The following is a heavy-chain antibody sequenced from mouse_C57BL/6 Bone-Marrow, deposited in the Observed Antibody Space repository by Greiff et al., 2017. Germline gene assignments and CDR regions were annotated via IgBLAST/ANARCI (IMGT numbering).Heavy chain of an antibody. Sequence: EVQVEASEGGLVQPGSSMKLSCTASGFTFSDYYMAWVRQVPEKGLEWVANINYDGSSTYYLDSLKSRFIISRDNAKNILYLQMSSLKSEDTATYYCARDASTVVATGYFDVWGTGTTVTVSS. CDR3: ARDASTVVATGYFDV. D-gene: IGHD1-1*01. CDR1: GFTFSDYY. CDR2: INYDGSST. J-gene: IGHJ1*03. V-gene: IGHV5-16*01.